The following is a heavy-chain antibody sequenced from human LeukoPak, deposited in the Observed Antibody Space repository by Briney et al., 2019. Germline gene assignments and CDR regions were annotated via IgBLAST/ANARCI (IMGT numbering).Heavy chain of an antibody. CDR1: GYTFTSYY. CDR2: INPSGGST. V-gene: IGHV1-46*01. Sequence: GASVKVSCKASGYTFTSYYMHWVRQAPGQGLEWMGIINPSGGSTSYAQKFQGRVTMTRDMSTSTVYMELSSLRSDDTAIYFCAAPLRAGYMYGFQSWGQGTLVTVSS. D-gene: IGHD5-18*01. J-gene: IGHJ5*02. CDR3: AAPLRAGYMYGFQS.